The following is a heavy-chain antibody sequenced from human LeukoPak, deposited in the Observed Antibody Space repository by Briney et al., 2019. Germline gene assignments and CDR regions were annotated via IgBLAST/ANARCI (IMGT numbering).Heavy chain of an antibody. D-gene: IGHD2-15*01. CDR3: AKCRSLSPASATNY. V-gene: IGHV3-33*06. CDR2: IWYDGSNK. Sequence: GGSLRLSCAASGFTFSSYGMHWVRQAPGKGLEWVAVIWYDGSNKYYADSVKGRFTISRDNSKNTLYLQMNSLRAEDMAVYYCAKCRSLSPASATNYWGQGTLVTVSS. CDR1: GFTFSSYG. J-gene: IGHJ4*02.